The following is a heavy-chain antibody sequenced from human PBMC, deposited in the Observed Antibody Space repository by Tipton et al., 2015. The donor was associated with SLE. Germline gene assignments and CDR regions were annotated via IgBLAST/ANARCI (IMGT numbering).Heavy chain of an antibody. Sequence: TLSLTCAVYGGSFSDYYWSWIRQPAGKGLEWIGYIYISGRTNYNPSLNSRVTISLDTSKNQFSLKLSSVTAADTAVYYCARALAGSGYFDLDYWGQGTLVTVSS. J-gene: IGHJ4*02. CDR3: ARALAGSGYFDLDY. D-gene: IGHD5-12*01. CDR1: GGSFSDYY. V-gene: IGHV4-4*09. CDR2: IYISGRT.